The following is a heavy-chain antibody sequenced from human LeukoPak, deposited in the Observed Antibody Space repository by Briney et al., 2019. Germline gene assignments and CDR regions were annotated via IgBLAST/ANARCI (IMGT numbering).Heavy chain of an antibody. CDR1: GFAFSSYA. CDR3: ANNWNLDY. D-gene: IGHD1-20*01. J-gene: IGHJ4*02. Sequence: GGSLRLSCAASGFAFSSYAMSWVRQAPGKGLEWVSAISNSGGRTYYADSVKGRFTISRDNSKNTLYLQMNSLRAEDTAVYYCANNWNLDYWGQGTLVTVSS. CDR2: ISNSGGRT. V-gene: IGHV3-23*01.